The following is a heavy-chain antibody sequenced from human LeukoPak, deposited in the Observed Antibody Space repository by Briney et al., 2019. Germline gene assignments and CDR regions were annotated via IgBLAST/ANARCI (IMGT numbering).Heavy chain of an antibody. CDR1: GGSISSYY. Sequence: SETLSLTCTVSGGSISSYYWSWIRQPPGKGLEWIGYIYYSGSTNYNPSLKSRVTMSVDTSKNQFSLKLSSVTAADTAVYYCARLRVTGTLDHFDYWGQGTLVTVSS. CDR2: IYYSGST. V-gene: IGHV4-59*01. CDR3: ARLRVTGTLDHFDY. J-gene: IGHJ4*02. D-gene: IGHD1-7*01.